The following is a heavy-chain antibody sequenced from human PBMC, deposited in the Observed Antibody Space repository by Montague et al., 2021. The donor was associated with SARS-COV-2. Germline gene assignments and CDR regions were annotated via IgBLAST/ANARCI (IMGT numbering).Heavy chain of an antibody. CDR3: ARDFRLQLWQTNYYFGF. V-gene: IGHV4-59*11. D-gene: IGHD5-18*01. CDR1: GGSISGHY. J-gene: IGHJ2*01. CDR2: FDHSGDT. Sequence: SETLSLTCSVSGGSISGHYWSWIRQPPGKGLEWIGNFDHSGDTKYNPSLKSRATISEDTSKNQFSLRLTSVTAADTAVYYCARDFRLQLWQTNYYFGFRGRGTLVSVSS.